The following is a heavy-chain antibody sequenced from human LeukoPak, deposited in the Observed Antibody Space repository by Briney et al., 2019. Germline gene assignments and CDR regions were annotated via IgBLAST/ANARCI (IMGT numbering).Heavy chain of an antibody. V-gene: IGHV4-4*07. D-gene: IGHD7-27*01. CDR1: GGSISSYY. CDR2: IYTSGST. J-gene: IGHJ3*02. Sequence: SETLSLTCTVSGGSISSYYWSWIRQPAGKGLEWIGRIYTSGSTNYNPSLKSRVTMSVDTSKNQFSLKLSSVTAADAAVYYCARDIPPITGALFAHDAFDIWGQGTMVTVSS. CDR3: ARDIPPITGALFAHDAFDI.